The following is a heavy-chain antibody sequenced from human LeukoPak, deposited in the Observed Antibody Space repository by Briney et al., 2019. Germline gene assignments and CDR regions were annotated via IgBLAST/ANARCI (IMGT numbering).Heavy chain of an antibody. CDR3: ARYTNWGNYYGMDV. J-gene: IGHJ6*02. CDR1: GCTFTHYG. D-gene: IGHD7-27*01. Sequence: ASVNASCLASGCTFTHYGTSWVRQAPGQGREGMGWISAYNGNTNYVQKLQGRVTMTTDTSTSTAYMELRSLRSDDTAVDYCARYTNWGNYYGMDVWGQGTTVTVSS. V-gene: IGHV1-18*01. CDR2: ISAYNGNT.